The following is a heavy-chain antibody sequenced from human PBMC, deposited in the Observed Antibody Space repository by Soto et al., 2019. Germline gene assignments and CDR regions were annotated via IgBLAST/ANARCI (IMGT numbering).Heavy chain of an antibody. J-gene: IGHJ6*02. Sequence: ASVKVSFKASGYTFTRSGISWVRQAPGQLLEWMGWISTYNGDTNYAQTFQGRVTMTTDTSASTVYMELSSLTSEDTAVYYCARCITLVRGVRSYSIDVWGQGTTVTVSS. CDR2: ISTYNGDT. CDR1: GYTFTRSG. CDR3: ARCITLVRGVRSYSIDV. V-gene: IGHV1-18*01. D-gene: IGHD3-10*01.